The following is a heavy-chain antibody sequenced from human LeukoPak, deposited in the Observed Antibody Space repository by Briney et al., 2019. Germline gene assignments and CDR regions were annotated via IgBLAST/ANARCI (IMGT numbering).Heavy chain of an antibody. V-gene: IGHV4-39*01. CDR3: ARILHYGDRQWDY. J-gene: IGHJ4*02. CDR1: GGSVSSGSYY. Sequence: SETLSLTCTVSGGSVSSGSYYWGWIRQPPGKGLEWIGSIYYGGSTYSNPSLKSRVTISVDTSKNQFSLKLSSATAADTAVYYCARILHYGDRQWDYWGQGTLVTVSS. CDR2: IYYGGST. D-gene: IGHD4-17*01.